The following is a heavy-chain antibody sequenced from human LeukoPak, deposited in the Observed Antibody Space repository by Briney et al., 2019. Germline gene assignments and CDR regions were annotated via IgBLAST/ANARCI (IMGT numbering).Heavy chain of an antibody. D-gene: IGHD2-15*01. CDR3: ARDRGDAVVSYFDY. V-gene: IGHV1-2*06. CDR1: GYTITGYY. J-gene: IGHJ4*02. CDR2: INPNNGDT. Sequence: ASVKVTCKASGYTITGYYMHGVRQTPGQGPGWMGRINPNNGDTNSAQKFQGRITMTRDTSIDTAYMELSRLRSDDTAVYYCARDRGDAVVSYFDYWGQGALVTVSS.